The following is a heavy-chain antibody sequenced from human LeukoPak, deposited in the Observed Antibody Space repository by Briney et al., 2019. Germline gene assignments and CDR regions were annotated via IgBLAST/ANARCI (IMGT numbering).Heavy chain of an antibody. CDR3: ATVTQWLLGYFDN. D-gene: IGHD2-15*01. V-gene: IGHV4-59*01. CDR2: VYYSGST. CDR1: GGSISRYY. Sequence: PSETLSLTCSVSGGSISRYYWSWIRQPPRKGLEWIGYVYYSGSTNYNPSLKSRVTMSGDASKNQLSLKLSSVTAADTAVYYWATVTQWLLGYFDNWGQGALVTVSS. J-gene: IGHJ4*02.